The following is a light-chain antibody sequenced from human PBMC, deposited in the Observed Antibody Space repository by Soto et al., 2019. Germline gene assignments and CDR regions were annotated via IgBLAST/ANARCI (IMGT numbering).Light chain of an antibody. CDR3: LQHNSYHRT. V-gene: IGKV1-5*03. J-gene: IGKJ1*01. Sequence: DIQMTQSPSTLSGSVGDRVTITCRASQTISSWLAWYQQKPGKAPKLLIYKASTLKSGVPSRFSGSGSGTEFTLTISSLQHEDFEPYYCLQHNSYHRTLGQGTKADIK. CDR1: QTISSW. CDR2: KAS.